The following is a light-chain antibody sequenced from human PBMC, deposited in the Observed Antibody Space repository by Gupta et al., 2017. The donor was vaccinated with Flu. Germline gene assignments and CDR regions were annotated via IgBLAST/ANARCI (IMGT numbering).Light chain of an antibody. CDR1: QSLTTY. Sequence: PSSLSVSVGDKVTMTCRASQSLTTYINWYQQKPGKAPKLLIYGASNLQSGVPSRFSGSSSGTDFTLTISSLQPEDFATYYCQQSDITPRTFGPGTKVEIK. CDR2: GAS. V-gene: IGKV1-39*01. CDR3: QQSDITPRT. J-gene: IGKJ1*01.